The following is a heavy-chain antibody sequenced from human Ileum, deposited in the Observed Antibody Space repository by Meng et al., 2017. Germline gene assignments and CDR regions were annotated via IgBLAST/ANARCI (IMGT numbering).Heavy chain of an antibody. J-gene: IGHJ6*02. D-gene: IGHD4-23*01. CDR1: GFTFSSYD. Sequence: GESLKISCAASGFTFSSYDMNWVRQAPGKGLEWVSYISSSGSTIYYADSVKGRFTISRDNAKNSLYLQMNSLRAEYTAVDYCARDLLPVVNPGEVGYLFQGMNVGAKGPSSPSP. CDR3: ARDLLPVVNPGEVGYLFQGMNV. V-gene: IGHV3-48*03. CDR2: ISSSGSTI.